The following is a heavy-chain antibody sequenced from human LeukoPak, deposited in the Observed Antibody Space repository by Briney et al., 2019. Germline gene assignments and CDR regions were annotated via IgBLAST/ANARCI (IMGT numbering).Heavy chain of an antibody. J-gene: IGHJ4*02. Sequence: GGSLRLSCAASGFTFSSYGMNWVRQAPGKGLEWVSYISPSSSTIYYADSGKGRFTISRDNAKNSLYLQMNSLRAEDTAVYYCAREHTPFGSGCTAAYWGQGTLSPSPQ. CDR3: AREHTPFGSGCTAAY. D-gene: IGHD6-19*01. V-gene: IGHV3-48*01. CDR1: GFTFSSYG. CDR2: ISPSSSTI.